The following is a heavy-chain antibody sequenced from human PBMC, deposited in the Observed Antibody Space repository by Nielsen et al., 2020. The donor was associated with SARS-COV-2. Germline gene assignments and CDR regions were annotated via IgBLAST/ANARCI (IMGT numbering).Heavy chain of an antibody. CDR3: QVADSLGY. J-gene: IGHJ4*02. V-gene: IGHV3-33*03. D-gene: IGHD5-12*01. Sequence: GGSLRLSCAASGFTFSSYGMHWVRQAPGKGLEWVAVIWYDGSNKYYADSVKGRFTISRDNAKNSLYLQMNSLRAEDTALYYCQVADSLGYWGQGTLVTVSS. CDR2: IWYDGSNK. CDR1: GFTFSSYG.